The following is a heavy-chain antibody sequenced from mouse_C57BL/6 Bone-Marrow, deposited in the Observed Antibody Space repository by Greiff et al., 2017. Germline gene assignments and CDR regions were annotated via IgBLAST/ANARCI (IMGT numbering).Heavy chain of an antibody. D-gene: IGHD1-1*01. CDR1: GYTFTSYW. CDR3: ARTLPSDYYGSIAWYYAMDY. J-gene: IGHJ4*01. V-gene: IGHV1-53*01. Sequence: QVQLQQPGTELVKPGASVKLSCKASGYTFTSYWMHWVKQRPGQGLEWIGNINPSNGGTNYNEKFKSKATLTVDKTSSTAYMQLSSLTSEDSAVYYCARTLPSDYYGSIAWYYAMDYWGQGTSVTVSS. CDR2: INPSNGGT.